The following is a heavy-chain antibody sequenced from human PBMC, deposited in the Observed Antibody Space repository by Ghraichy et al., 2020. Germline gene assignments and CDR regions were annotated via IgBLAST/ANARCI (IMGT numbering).Heavy chain of an antibody. CDR3: ARDYPSDVTDVVWFDP. CDR2: ISSSSSTI. J-gene: IGHJ5*02. D-gene: IGHD2-21*02. Sequence: GESLNISCAASGFTFSSYSMNWVRQAPGKGLEWVSYISSSSSTIYYADSVKGRFTISRDNAKNSLYLQMNSLRAEDTAVYYCARDYPSDVTDVVWFDPWGQGTLVTVSS. V-gene: IGHV3-48*01. CDR1: GFTFSSYS.